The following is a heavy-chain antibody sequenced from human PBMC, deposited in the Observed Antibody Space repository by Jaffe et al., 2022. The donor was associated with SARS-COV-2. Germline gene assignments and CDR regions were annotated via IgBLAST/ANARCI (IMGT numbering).Heavy chain of an antibody. D-gene: IGHD6-13*01. CDR3: AHRLGSSWHGLAGTPFDY. J-gene: IGHJ4*02. V-gene: IGHV2-5*02. CDR2: IYWDDDK. Sequence: QITLKESGPTLVKPTQTLTLTCTFSGFSLSTSGVGVGWIRQPPGKALEWLALIYWDDDKRYSPSLKSRLTITKDTSKNQVVLTMTNMDPVDTATYYCAHRLGSSWHGLAGTPFDYWGQGTLVTVSS. CDR1: GFSLSTSGVG.